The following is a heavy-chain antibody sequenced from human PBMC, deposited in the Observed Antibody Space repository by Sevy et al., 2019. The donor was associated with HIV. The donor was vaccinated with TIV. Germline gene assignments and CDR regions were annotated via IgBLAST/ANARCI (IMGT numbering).Heavy chain of an antibody. Sequence: GGSLRLSCAASGFTFSSYWMSWVRQAPGKGLEWVANIKQDGSEKYYVDSVKGRFTISRDNAKNSLYLQMNSLRAEDTAVYYCAGTYYDFWSGYTDDAFDIWGQGTMVTVPS. CDR2: IKQDGSEK. V-gene: IGHV3-7*03. D-gene: IGHD3-3*01. J-gene: IGHJ3*02. CDR3: AGTYYDFWSGYTDDAFDI. CDR1: GFTFSSYW.